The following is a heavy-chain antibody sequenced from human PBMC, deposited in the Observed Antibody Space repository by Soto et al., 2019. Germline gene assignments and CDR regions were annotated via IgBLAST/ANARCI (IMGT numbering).Heavy chain of an antibody. V-gene: IGHV4-4*02. CDR3: ARHWALGPPPDY. Sequence: PSETLSLTCAVSGASVSSTKWWSWVRQSPGKGLEWIGDIHHSETTNYNPSLKSRVTISVYTSKNQFSLKLSSVTAADTAVYYCARHWALGPPPDYWGQGTLVTVSS. CDR1: GASVSSTKW. CDR2: IHHSETT. D-gene: IGHD3-16*01. J-gene: IGHJ4*02.